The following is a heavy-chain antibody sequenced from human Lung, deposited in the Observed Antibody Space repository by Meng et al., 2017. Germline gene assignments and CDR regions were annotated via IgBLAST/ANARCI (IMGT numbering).Heavy chain of an antibody. Sequence: QVQLQRWGAGVLKPSAPLSLTCVVSGGSFSDYYWGWIRQPPGKGLEWIGEINHSGSTNYNPSLENRATISVDTSQNNLSLKLSSVTAADSAVYYCARGPTTMAHDFDYWGQGTLVTVSS. CDR3: ARGPTTMAHDFDY. CDR1: GGSFSDYY. J-gene: IGHJ4*02. V-gene: IGHV4-34*01. CDR2: INHSGST. D-gene: IGHD4-11*01.